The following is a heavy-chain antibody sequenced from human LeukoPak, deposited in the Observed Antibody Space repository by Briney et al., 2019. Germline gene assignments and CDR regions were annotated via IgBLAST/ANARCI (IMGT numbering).Heavy chain of an antibody. Sequence: GGSLRLSCAASGFTFSSYAMSWVRQAPGKGLEWVSTISGRGASTYYADSVKGWFTISRDNSKKTLYLKMTSLRAEDTAVYYCAKQPGSVVDSSGSLSRHWGQGTLVTVSS. D-gene: IGHD3-22*01. CDR1: GFTFSSYA. CDR2: ISGRGAST. CDR3: AKQPGSVVDSSGSLSRH. J-gene: IGHJ4*02. V-gene: IGHV3-23*01.